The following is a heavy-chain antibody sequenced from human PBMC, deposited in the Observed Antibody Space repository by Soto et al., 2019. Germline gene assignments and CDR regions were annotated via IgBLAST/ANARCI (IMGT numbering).Heavy chain of an antibody. D-gene: IGHD6-19*01. Sequence: GESQKISCKGSGYRVYSYWIDWVRQMPGTGLEWMQIIYPGYSAPRYSPSFEGQVSISADKSISTAYLRWSRLKASDTANNSCERGLYASAWYGIDLWGQGTLVTVSS. J-gene: IGHJ4*02. CDR2: IYPGYSAP. CDR3: ERGLYASAWYGIDL. CDR1: GYRVYSYW. V-gene: IGHV5-51*01.